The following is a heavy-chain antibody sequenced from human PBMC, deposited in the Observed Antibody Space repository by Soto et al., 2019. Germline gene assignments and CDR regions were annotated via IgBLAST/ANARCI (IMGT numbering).Heavy chain of an antibody. D-gene: IGHD3-22*01. CDR1: GFNVSSNY. CDR2: IYSGGRT. J-gene: IGHJ3*02. CDR3: ARDKTSYYDVSGIFDT. V-gene: IGHV3-53*01. Sequence: GGSLRLSCAASGFNVSSNYMTWVRQAPGKGLEWVSVIYSGGRTYYADSVKGRFTISRDNSKNTLYLQMNSLRAEDTAVYYCARDKTSYYDVSGIFDTWGQGTMVTVSS.